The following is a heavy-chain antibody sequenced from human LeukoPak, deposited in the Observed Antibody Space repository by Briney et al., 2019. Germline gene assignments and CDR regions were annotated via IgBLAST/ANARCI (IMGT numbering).Heavy chain of an antibody. CDR2: IKRKTDGGTT. Sequence: GGTLRLSGAAYGFTSSNAWMSRVRPAPGKGLEWVGRIKRKTDGGTTDYAAPVKGRVTISRDDSKHTLYVQMNSLKTEDTAVYYCTTNSGSYSYDDFDIWGRGTMVTVSS. J-gene: IGHJ3*02. CDR3: TTNSGSYSYDDFDI. V-gene: IGHV3-15*01. CDR1: GFTSSNAW. D-gene: IGHD1-26*01.